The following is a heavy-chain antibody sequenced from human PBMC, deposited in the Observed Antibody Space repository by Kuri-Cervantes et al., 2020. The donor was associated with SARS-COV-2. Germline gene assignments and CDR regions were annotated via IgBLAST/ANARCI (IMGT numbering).Heavy chain of an antibody. CDR1: GYTFTGYY. CDR2: INPNSGGT. V-gene: IGHV1-2*02. Sequence: ASVKVSCKASGYTFTGYYMHWVRQAPGQGLEWMGWINPNSGGTNYAQKFQGRVTMTRDTSISTAYMELSRLRSDDTAVYYCARARRYSGYGLDWGLWGQGTMVTVSS. D-gene: IGHD5-12*01. J-gene: IGHJ3*01. CDR3: ARARRYSGYGLDWGL.